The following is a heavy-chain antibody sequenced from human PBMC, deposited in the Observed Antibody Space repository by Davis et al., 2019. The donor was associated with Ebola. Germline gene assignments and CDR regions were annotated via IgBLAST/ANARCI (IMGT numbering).Heavy chain of an antibody. CDR3: ASTMVRGVRDY. CDR2: IYYSGST. CDR1: GGSISSYY. V-gene: IGHV4-59*01. J-gene: IGHJ4*02. Sequence: MPGGSLRLSCTVSGGSISSYYWSWIRQPPGKGLEWIGYIYYSGSTNYNPSLKSRVTISVDTSKNQFSLKLSSVTAADTAVYYCASTMVRGVRDYWGQGTLVTVSS. D-gene: IGHD3-10*01.